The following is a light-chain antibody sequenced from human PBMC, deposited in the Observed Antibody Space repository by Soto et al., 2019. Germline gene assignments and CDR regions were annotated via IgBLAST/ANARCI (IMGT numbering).Light chain of an antibody. Sequence: QSALTQPPSASGSPGQSVTISCAGTSSDVGGYNYVSWYQQCPGKVPKLMIYEVSERPSGVPDCFSGSKSGNTAFLTVSGLQAEDEADYYCLSYADTAYVFGTGTKLTVL. V-gene: IGLV2-8*01. CDR2: EVS. J-gene: IGLJ1*01. CDR3: LSYADTAYV. CDR1: SSDVGGYNY.